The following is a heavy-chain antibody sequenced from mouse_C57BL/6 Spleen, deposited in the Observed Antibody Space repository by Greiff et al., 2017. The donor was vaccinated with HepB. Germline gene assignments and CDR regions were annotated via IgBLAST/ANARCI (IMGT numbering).Heavy chain of an antibody. CDR1: GYTFTSYW. J-gene: IGHJ4*01. V-gene: IGHV1-64*01. CDR3: AREEYYYGSRYAIDY. D-gene: IGHD1-1*01. Sequence: QVQLQQPGAELVKPGASVKLSCKASGYTFTSYWMHWVKQRPGQGLEWIGMIHPNSGSTNYNEKFKSKATLTVDKSSSTAYMQLSSLTSEDSAVYYCAREEYYYGSRYAIDYWGQGTSVTVSS. CDR2: IHPNSGST.